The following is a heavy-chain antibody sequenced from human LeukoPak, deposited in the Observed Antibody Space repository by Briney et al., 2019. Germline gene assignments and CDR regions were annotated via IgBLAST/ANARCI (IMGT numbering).Heavy chain of an antibody. Sequence: SETLSHTCTVSGGSISSGGYYWSWIRQHPGKGLEWIGYIYYSGSTYYNPSLKSRVTISVDTSKNQFSLKLSSVTAADTAVYYCARDAPHTTMISPYDAFDIWGQGTMVTVSS. J-gene: IGHJ3*02. D-gene: IGHD3-22*01. CDR3: ARDAPHTTMISPYDAFDI. CDR2: IYYSGST. CDR1: GGSISSGGYY. V-gene: IGHV4-31*03.